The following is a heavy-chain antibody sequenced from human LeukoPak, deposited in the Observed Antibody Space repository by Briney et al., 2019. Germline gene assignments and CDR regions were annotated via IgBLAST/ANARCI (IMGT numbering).Heavy chain of an antibody. J-gene: IGHJ4*02. V-gene: IGHV4-59*12. D-gene: IGHD6-19*01. CDR3: ASLSSGCYYFDY. CDR1: GGSTSPYY. CDR2: IYFSGST. Sequence: KPSETLSLTCTVPGGSTSPYYWSWFRQPPGKGLEWIGKIYFSGSTSYNPSLKSRVTISVGTSKKKFSLRLRSVTDANTSLYYCASLSSGCYYFDYWGQGTLVTVSS.